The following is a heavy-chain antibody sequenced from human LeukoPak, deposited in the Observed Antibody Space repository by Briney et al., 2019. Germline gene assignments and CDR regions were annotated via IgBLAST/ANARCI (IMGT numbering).Heavy chain of an antibody. V-gene: IGHV1-46*01. CDR2: INPSGGST. CDR1: GYTFTSYY. CDR3: ARGQSSSWYSRTLDY. J-gene: IGHJ4*02. D-gene: IGHD6-13*01. Sequence: ASVKVSCKASGYTFTSYYMHWVRQAPGQGLEWMGIINPSGGSTSYAQKFQGRVTITRNTSISTAYMELSSLRSEDTAVYYCARGQSSSWYSRTLDYWGQGTLVTVSS.